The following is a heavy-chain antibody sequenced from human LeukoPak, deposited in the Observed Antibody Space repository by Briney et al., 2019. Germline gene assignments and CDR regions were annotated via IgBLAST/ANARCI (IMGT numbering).Heavy chain of an antibody. CDR2: ISYDGSNK. J-gene: IGHJ6*04. CDR3: AKDLGFGYYYYGMDV. Sequence: GRSLRLSCAASGFTFSSYGMHWVRQAPGKGLEWVAVISYDGSNKYYADSVKGRFTISRDNSKNTLYLQMNSLRAEDTAVYYCAKDLGFGYYYYGMDVWSKGTTVTVSS. CDR1: GFTFSSYG. D-gene: IGHD3-10*01. V-gene: IGHV3-30*18.